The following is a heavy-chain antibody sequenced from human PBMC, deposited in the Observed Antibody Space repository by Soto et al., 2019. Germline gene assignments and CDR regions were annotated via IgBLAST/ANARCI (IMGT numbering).Heavy chain of an antibody. CDR3: ARRRFGEFTDYYYGMDV. Sequence: PGESLKISCKGSGYSFTSYWIGWVRQMPGKGLEWMGIIYPGDSDTRYSPSFQGQVTISADKSISTAYLQWSSLKASDTAMYYCARRRFGEFTDYYYGMDVWGQGTTVTVSS. V-gene: IGHV5-51*01. J-gene: IGHJ6*02. CDR1: GYSFTSYW. D-gene: IGHD3-10*01. CDR2: IYPGDSDT.